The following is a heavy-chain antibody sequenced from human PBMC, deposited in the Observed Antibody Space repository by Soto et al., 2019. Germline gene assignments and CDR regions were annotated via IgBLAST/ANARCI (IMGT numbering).Heavy chain of an antibody. Sequence: QVQLVQSGAEVKKPGSSVKVSCKASGGTFNNHVINWVRQAPGQGLEWMGGIIPMFGTSNYAQKFQGRVTITADESTRTAYMELSSLRSEDRAVYDCVRGDIREMASILRDKWFDPWCQGTLVTVYS. D-gene: IGHD3-3*02. CDR2: IIPMFGTS. V-gene: IGHV1-69*01. CDR1: GGTFNNHV. J-gene: IGHJ5*02. CDR3: VRGDIREMASILRDKWFDP.